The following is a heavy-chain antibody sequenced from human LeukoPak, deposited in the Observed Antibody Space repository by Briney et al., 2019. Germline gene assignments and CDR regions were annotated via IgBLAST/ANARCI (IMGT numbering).Heavy chain of an antibody. CDR1: GFTFSNAW. V-gene: IGHV3-15*01. D-gene: IGHD2/OR15-2a*01. CDR2: IISKVDGGTA. CDR3: TTSGGTTTRFVDY. J-gene: IGHJ4*02. Sequence: GGSLRLSCAASGFTFSNAWMSWVRQAPGKGLEWVGRIISKVDGGTADYAALVKGRFTISRDDSKNTVYLQMNSLKTEDTAVYYCTTSGGTTTRFVDYWGQGNLVSVSS.